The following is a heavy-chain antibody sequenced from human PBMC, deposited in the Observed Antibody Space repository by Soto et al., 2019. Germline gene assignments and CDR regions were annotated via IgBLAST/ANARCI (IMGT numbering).Heavy chain of an antibody. CDR3: TTLGSHYFYHNFDV. J-gene: IGHJ6*02. CDR2: IKMKSEGATT. CDR1: GFTFTNAW. V-gene: IGHV3-15*07. D-gene: IGHD1-26*01. Sequence: EVQLVESGGGLVTPGGSLRLSCAASGFTFTNAWMNWVRQAPGKGLEWVGLIKMKSEGATTHYAAPVTGRFTISRDESKKMLYLQISNLKTEDTAVYYCTTLGSHYFYHNFDVWGQGTTVTVP.